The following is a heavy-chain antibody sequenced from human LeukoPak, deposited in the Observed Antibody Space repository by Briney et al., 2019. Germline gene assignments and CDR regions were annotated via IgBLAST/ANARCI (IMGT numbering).Heavy chain of an antibody. CDR2: IEKTGSYV. V-gene: IGHV3-21*01. D-gene: IGHD1-26*01. CDR1: GFTFSNYI. J-gene: IGHJ4*02. Sequence: GGSLRLSCAASGFTFSNYIMDWVRQAPGKGLEWVSSIEKTGSYVYHVDSVRGRFTISRDNAKNSLYLQMNSLRAEDTAVYYCAREGVGIKDLDYWGQGTLVNVSS. CDR3: AREGVGIKDLDY.